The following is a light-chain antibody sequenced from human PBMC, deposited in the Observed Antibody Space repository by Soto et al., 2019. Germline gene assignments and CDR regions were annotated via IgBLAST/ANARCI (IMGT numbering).Light chain of an antibody. V-gene: IGKV1-12*01. CDR1: QGISTY. CDR3: QQADSFPIT. J-gene: IGKJ5*01. CDR2: AAS. Sequence: DIQMTRSPSSLSESAGDRVTITCRASQGISTYLNWYQQKPGKAPKLLIYAASSLQSGVPSRFSGSGSGTDFTLTITSLQPEDFAIYYCQQADSFPITFGQGTRLEIK.